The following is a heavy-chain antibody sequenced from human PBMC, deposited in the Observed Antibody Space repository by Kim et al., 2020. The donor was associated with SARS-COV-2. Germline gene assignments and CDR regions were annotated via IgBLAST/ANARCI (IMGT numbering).Heavy chain of an antibody. J-gene: IGHJ6*02. Sequence: GGSLRLSCAASGFTVSSNYMSWVRQAPGKGLEWVSVIYSGGSTYYADSVKGRYTISRDNSKNTLYLQMNSLRAEDTAVYYCARASEPIHVLRYFDWPQYGMDVWGQGTTVTVSS. CDR3: ARASEPIHVLRYFDWPQYGMDV. CDR1: GFTVSSNY. D-gene: IGHD3-9*01. V-gene: IGHV3-53*01. CDR2: IYSGGST.